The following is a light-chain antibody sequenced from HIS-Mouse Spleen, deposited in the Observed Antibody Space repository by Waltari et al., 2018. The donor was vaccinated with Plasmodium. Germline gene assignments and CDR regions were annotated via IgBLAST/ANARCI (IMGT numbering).Light chain of an antibody. CDR2: EDS. J-gene: IGLJ3*02. Sequence: SYELTQPPSASVSPGQTARITSSGAALPNTNALWYQQKSGQAPVLVIYEDSKRPSGIPERFSGSSSGTMATLTISGAQVEDEADYYCYSTDSSGNHRVFGGGTKLTVL. V-gene: IGLV3-10*01. CDR1: ALPNTN. CDR3: YSTDSSGNHRV.